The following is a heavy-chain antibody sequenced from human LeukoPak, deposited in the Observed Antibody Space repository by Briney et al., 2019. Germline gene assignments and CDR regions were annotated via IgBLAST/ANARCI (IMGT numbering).Heavy chain of an antibody. J-gene: IGHJ5*02. CDR2: IIPIFGTA. CDR3: ARANTVTHETDWFDP. V-gene: IGHV1-69*13. CDR1: GGTFSSYA. D-gene: IGHD4-17*01. Sequence: SVTVSCTASGGTFSSYAISWVRQAPGQGLEWMGGIIPIFGTANYAQKFQGRVTITADESTSTAYMELSSLRSEDTAMYYCARANTVTHETDWFDPWGQGTLVTVSS.